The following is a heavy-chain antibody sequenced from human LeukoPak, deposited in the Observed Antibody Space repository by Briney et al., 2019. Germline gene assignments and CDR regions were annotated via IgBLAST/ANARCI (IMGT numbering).Heavy chain of an antibody. V-gene: IGHV3-7*03. CDR3: ARDFPGIAVAGTRPLDY. D-gene: IGHD6-19*01. CDR1: EFTFSNFW. J-gene: IGHJ4*02. CDR2: IKQDGSEK. Sequence: PGGSLRLSCSASEFTFSNFWMSWVRQAPGKGPEWVANIKQDGSEKYYVDSVKGRFTISRDNSKNALFLQMNSLRAEDTAMYYCARDFPGIAVAGTRPLDYWGQGTLVTVSS.